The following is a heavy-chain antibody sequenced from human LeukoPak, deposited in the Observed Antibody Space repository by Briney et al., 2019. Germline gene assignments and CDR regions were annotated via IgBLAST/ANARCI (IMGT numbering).Heavy chain of an antibody. D-gene: IGHD5-12*01. Sequence: SETLSLTCAVYGGSFSGYYWSWIRQPPGKGLEWIGEINHSGSTNYNPSLKSRVTISVDTSKNQFSLKLSSVTAADTAVYYCQFGGYSGYAFDYWGQGTLVTVSS. J-gene: IGHJ4*02. CDR1: GGSFSGYY. V-gene: IGHV4-34*01. CDR2: INHSGST. CDR3: QFGGYSGYAFDY.